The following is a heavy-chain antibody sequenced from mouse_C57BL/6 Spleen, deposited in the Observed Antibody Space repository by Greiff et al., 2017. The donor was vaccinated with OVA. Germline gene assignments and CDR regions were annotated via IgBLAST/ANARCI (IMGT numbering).Heavy chain of an antibody. Sequence: EVKVVESGGGLVKPGGFLKLSCAASGFTFSSSAMSWVRPTPEKRLEWVATISDGGSYTYYPDNVTGRFTISRDNAKNNLYLQMGHLKSEDTSMYYCAREGLNYFDYWGQGTTLTVSS. D-gene: IGHD1-3*01. CDR1: GFTFSSSA. CDR3: AREGLNYFDY. J-gene: IGHJ2*01. V-gene: IGHV5-4*01. CDR2: ISDGGSYT.